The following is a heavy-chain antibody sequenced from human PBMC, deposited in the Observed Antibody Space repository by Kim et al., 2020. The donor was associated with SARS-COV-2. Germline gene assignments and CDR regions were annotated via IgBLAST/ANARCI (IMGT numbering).Heavy chain of an antibody. CDR1: GYSFTSYW. V-gene: IGHV5-51*01. Sequence: GESLKISCKGSGYSFTSYWIGWVRQMPGKGLEWMGIIYPGDSDTRYSPSFQGQVTISADKSISTAYLQWSSLKASDTAMYYCARRYYYGSGSYYNGSPYYFDYWGQGTLVTVSS. CDR2: IYPGDSDT. D-gene: IGHD3-10*01. CDR3: ARRYYYGSGSYYNGSPYYFDY. J-gene: IGHJ4*02.